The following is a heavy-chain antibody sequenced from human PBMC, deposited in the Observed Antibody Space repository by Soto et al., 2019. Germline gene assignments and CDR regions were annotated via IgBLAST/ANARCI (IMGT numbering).Heavy chain of an antibody. J-gene: IGHJ4*02. D-gene: IGHD5-18*01. CDR3: AREVRDTAVADFDY. CDR1: GFTFSSYS. V-gene: IGHV3-48*02. CDR2: ISSSISTM. Sequence: XXSLRLSCAASGFTFSSYSMHWVLQAPGKGLEWLSYISSSISTMHYADSVKGRFTISRDNAKNSLYLQINSLRDEDTAVYYCAREVRDTAVADFDYWGQGTLVTVSS.